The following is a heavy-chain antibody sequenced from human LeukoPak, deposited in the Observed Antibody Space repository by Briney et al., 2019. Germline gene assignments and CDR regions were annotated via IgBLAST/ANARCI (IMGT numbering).Heavy chain of an antibody. CDR2: TVPVFATT. CDR1: GVTLNNYA. J-gene: IGHJ4*02. CDR3: ARPYGPGNYINLGLDF. V-gene: IGHV1-69*13. D-gene: IGHD3-10*01. Sequence: ASVKVSCKASGVTLNNYAISWVRQAPGQGLERMGRTVPVFATTTYAQKFQGRVMITADESTSTVHMELSSLTAEDTALYYCARPYGPGNYINLGLDFWGQGTLVTVS.